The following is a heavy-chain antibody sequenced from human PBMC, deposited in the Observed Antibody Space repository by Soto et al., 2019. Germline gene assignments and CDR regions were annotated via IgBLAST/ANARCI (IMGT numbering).Heavy chain of an antibody. Sequence: GASVKGSCKASGYTFTSYGISWVRQAPGQGLEWMGWISAYNGNTNYAQKLPGRVTMTTDTSTSTAYMELRSLRSDEKAVYYCARDLKWSRAAAVRFASYYYYGMDVWGQGTTVTVSS. J-gene: IGHJ6*02. CDR3: ARDLKWSRAAAVRFASYYYYGMDV. V-gene: IGHV1-18*04. CDR1: GYTFTSYG. D-gene: IGHD6-13*01. CDR2: ISAYNGNT.